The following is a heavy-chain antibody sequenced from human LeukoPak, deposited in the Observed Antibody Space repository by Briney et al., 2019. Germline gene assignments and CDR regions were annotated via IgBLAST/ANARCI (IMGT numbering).Heavy chain of an antibody. Sequence: GGSLRLSCAVSGFTVSSNYMSWVRQAPGKGLEWVSVIYSGGSTYCANSVKGRFTISRDSSENTLYLQMNSLRAEDTAVYFCAREFYYDNSSHQGYLDYWGQGTLVTVSS. D-gene: IGHD3-22*01. V-gene: IGHV3-53*01. CDR2: IYSGGST. CDR1: GFTVSSNY. J-gene: IGHJ4*02. CDR3: AREFYYDNSSHQGYLDY.